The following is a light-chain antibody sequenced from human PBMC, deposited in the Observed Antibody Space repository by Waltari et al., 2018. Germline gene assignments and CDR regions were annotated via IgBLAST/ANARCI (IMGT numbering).Light chain of an antibody. CDR2: EVS. CDR1: STDVCVSNS. CDR3: ASFAGSNTL. V-gene: IGLV2-8*01. Sequence: QSALTQPPSASGSPGQSVTMSCTCTSTDVCVSNSVSWYQQHPGKAPKLWIYEVSERPSGVPDRFSGSKSGNTASLTVSGLQPEDEADYYCASFAGSNTLFGGGTKLTVL. J-gene: IGLJ2*01.